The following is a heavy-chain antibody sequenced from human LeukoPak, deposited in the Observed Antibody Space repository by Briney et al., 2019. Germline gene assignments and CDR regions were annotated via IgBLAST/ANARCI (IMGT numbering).Heavy chain of an antibody. D-gene: IGHD3-3*01. Sequence: GSSVKVSCKASGYTFTGYYMHWVRQAPGQGLEWMGRINPNSGGTNYAQKFQGRVTMTRDTSISTAYMELSRLRSDDTAVYYCARVVRSGYSVDAFDIWGQGTMVTVSS. J-gene: IGHJ3*02. CDR1: GYTFTGYY. CDR3: ARVVRSGYSVDAFDI. V-gene: IGHV1-2*06. CDR2: INPNSGGT.